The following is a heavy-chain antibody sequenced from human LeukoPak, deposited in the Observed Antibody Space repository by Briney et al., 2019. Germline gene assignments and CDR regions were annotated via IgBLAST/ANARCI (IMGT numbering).Heavy chain of an antibody. D-gene: IGHD3-10*02. J-gene: IGHJ4*02. CDR1: GGSISPYY. Sequence: SETLSLTCTVSGGSISPYYWSWIRQPPGKGLEWLGYIYYGGNTDYNPTLKSRVAISVDTSKNQFSLKLSSVTAADTAVYYCARSTGTTMFIDYWGQGTLVTVSS. CDR2: IYYGGNT. CDR3: ARSTGTTMFIDY. V-gene: IGHV4-59*01.